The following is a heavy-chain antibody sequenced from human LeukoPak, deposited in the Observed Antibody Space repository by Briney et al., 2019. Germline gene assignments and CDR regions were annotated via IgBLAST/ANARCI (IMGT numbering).Heavy chain of an antibody. CDR1: GFPFSSFG. CDR2: IRYDGSNK. D-gene: IGHD3-22*01. Sequence: GGSLRLSCAASGFPFSSFGMHWVRQAPGKGLEWVAFIRYDGSNKYYADSVKGRFTISRDNSKNTLYLQMNSLRAEDTAVYYCASQAEYYDSSGYYWWGQGTLVTVSS. J-gene: IGHJ4*02. CDR3: ASQAEYYDSSGYYW. V-gene: IGHV3-30*02.